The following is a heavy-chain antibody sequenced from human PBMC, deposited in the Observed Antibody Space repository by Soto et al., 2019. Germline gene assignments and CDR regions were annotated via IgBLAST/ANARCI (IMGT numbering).Heavy chain of an antibody. J-gene: IGHJ4*02. D-gene: IGHD3-9*01. Sequence: SVKVACTASGDTMPIYTMTWVRQAPGRSPEWMGWINPGNGNTKYSQRFESRVTITRDTSASKAYMELSSLTSEDTAVYHRARRGALTSYYYAYYFDYWGQVTMVTVS. CDR3: ARRGALTSYYYAYYFDY. CDR2: INPGNGNT. V-gene: IGHV1-3*01. CDR1: GDTMPIYT.